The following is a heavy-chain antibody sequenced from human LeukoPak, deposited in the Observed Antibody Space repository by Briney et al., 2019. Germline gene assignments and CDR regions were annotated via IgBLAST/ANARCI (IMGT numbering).Heavy chain of an antibody. CDR2: IYYSGST. D-gene: IGHD4-17*01. CDR3: ARESDYGDYIDY. V-gene: IGHV4-30-4*01. CDR1: GGSISSGDYY. Sequence: SETLSLTCTVSGGSISSGDYYWSWIRQPPGKGLEWIGYIYYSGSTYYNPPLKSRVTISVDTSKNQFSLKLSSVTAADTAVYYCARESDYGDYIDYWGQGTLVTVSS. J-gene: IGHJ4*02.